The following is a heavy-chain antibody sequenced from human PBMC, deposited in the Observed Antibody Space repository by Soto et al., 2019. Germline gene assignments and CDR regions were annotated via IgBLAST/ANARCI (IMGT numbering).Heavy chain of an antibody. CDR1: GYTFTGNY. Sequence: GASVKVSCKASGYTFTGNYMHWVRQAPGQGLEWMGWINPNSGTTNYAQKFQGWVTMTRDTSITTAYLELSSLTSADTAVYYCAREGGNNKFSYALDVWGQGTPVTVSS. CDR2: INPNSGTT. V-gene: IGHV1-2*04. J-gene: IGHJ6*02. D-gene: IGHD1-1*01. CDR3: AREGGNNKFSYALDV.